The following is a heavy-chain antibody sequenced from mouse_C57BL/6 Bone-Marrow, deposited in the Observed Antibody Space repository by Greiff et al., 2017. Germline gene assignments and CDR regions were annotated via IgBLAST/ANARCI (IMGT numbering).Heavy chain of an antibody. Sequence: EVKLLESGGGLVKPGGSLKLSRAASGFTFSSYTMSWVRQTPEKRLEWVATISGGGGNTYYPDSVKGRFTISRDNAKNTLYLQMSSLRAEDTALYYCARQGEWGQGTLVTVSA. CDR1: GFTFSSYT. V-gene: IGHV5-9*01. J-gene: IGHJ3*02. CDR3: ARQGE. CDR2: ISGGGGNT.